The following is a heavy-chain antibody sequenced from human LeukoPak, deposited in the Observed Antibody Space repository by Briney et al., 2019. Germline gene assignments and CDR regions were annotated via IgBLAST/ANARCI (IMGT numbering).Heavy chain of an antibody. Sequence: SETLSLACAVYGGSFSGYYWSWIRQPPGKGLEWIGEINHSGSTNYNPSLKSRVTISVDTSKNQFSLKLSSVTAADTAVYYCARGDYGSGSYRTKSKFDYWGQGTLVTVSS. V-gene: IGHV4-34*01. J-gene: IGHJ4*02. CDR1: GGSFSGYY. CDR3: ARGDYGSGSYRTKSKFDY. CDR2: INHSGST. D-gene: IGHD3-10*01.